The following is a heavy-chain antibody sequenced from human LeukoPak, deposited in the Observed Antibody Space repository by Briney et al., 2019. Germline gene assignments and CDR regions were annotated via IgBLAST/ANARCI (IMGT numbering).Heavy chain of an antibody. Sequence: PSETLSLTCTVSGGSISSYYWSWIRQPPGKGLEWIGYIYYSGSTNYNPSLKSRVTISVDTSKNQFSLTLSSVTAADTAVYYCARAAHYYGSGSYSPRVYYYYYMDVWGKGTTVTISS. V-gene: IGHV4-59*12. CDR3: ARAAHYYGSGSYSPRVYYYYYMDV. CDR2: IYYSGST. D-gene: IGHD3-10*01. J-gene: IGHJ6*03. CDR1: GGSISSYY.